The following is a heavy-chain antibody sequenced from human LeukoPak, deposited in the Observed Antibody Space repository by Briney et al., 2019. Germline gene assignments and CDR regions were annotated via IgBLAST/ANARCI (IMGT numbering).Heavy chain of an antibody. J-gene: IGHJ6*02. CDR2: IYPGDSDT. V-gene: IGHV5-51*01. D-gene: IGHD3-9*01. Sequence: GESLKISCKGSGYSFTSYWIGWVRQMPGKGLEWMGIIYPGDSDTRYSPTFQGQVTISADKSISTAYLQWSSLKASDTAMYYCARHMGDILTGLHYYGMDVWGQGTTVTVSS. CDR1: GYSFTSYW. CDR3: ARHMGDILTGLHYYGMDV.